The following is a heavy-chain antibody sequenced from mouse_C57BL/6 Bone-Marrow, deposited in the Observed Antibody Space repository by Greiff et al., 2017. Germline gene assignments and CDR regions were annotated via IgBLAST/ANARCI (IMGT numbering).Heavy chain of an antibody. CDR2: IYPSDSDT. Sequence: VQLQQPGAELVKPGASVKVSCKASGYTFTSYWMHWVKQRPGQGLEWIGRIYPSDSDTNYNQKFKGKATLTVDKSSSTAYMQLSSLTSEDAAVYYCARGERLSVGGTGTTVTVSS. D-gene: IGHD3-2*02. J-gene: IGHJ1*03. V-gene: IGHV1-74*01. CDR3: ARGERLSV. CDR1: GYTFTSYW.